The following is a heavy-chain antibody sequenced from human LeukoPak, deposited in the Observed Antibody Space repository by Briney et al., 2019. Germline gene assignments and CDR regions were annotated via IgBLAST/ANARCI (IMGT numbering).Heavy chain of an antibody. CDR2: INWNGGST. CDR1: GFTFDDYG. V-gene: IGHV3-20*04. CDR3: ARDPGNYDFWSGSDV. Sequence: GGSLRLSCAASGFTFDDYGMSWVRQAPGKGLEWVSGINWNGGSTGYADSVKGRFTISRDNAKNSLYLQKNSLRAEDTALYYCARDPGNYDFWSGSDVWGKGTTVTVSS. D-gene: IGHD3-3*01. J-gene: IGHJ6*04.